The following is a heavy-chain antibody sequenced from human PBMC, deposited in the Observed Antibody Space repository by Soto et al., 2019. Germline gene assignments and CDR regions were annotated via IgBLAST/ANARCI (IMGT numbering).Heavy chain of an antibody. D-gene: IGHD6-6*01. V-gene: IGHV2-5*02. CDR1: GFSLRSLGMA. CDR3: ARRYDSSFDF. CDR2: IYWDDEE. J-gene: IGHJ4*02. Sequence: QITLKESGPTLLKPTQTITLTCTFSGFSLRSLGMAVGWIRQPPGRALEWVALIYWDDEERYSPSLQSRLTITKDTSKNHVVLTMTTMDPVDTATYYCARRYDSSFDFWGQGIPVTVSS.